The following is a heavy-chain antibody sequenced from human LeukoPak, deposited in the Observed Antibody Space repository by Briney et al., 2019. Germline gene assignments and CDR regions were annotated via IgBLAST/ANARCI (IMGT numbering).Heavy chain of an antibody. V-gene: IGHV1-46*01. Sequence: ASVKVSCKASGYTFTSYYMHWVRQAPGQGLEWMGIINPSGGSTSYAQKFQGRVTMTRDTSTSTVYMELSSLRSEDTAVYYCARDSQDSIVGATPRAQLDYWGQGTLVTVSS. CDR3: ARDSQDSIVGATPRAQLDY. CDR2: INPSGGST. CDR1: GYTFTSYY. D-gene: IGHD1-26*01. J-gene: IGHJ4*02.